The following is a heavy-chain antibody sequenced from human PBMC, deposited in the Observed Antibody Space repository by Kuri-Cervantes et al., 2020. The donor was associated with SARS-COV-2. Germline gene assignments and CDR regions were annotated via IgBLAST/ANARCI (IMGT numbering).Heavy chain of an antibody. CDR3: ARDDGRRIFGVVINYYYYGMDV. D-gene: IGHD3-3*01. CDR2: ISANNGNT. Sequence: ASVKVSCKASGYTFRNYFITWVRQAPGQGLEWMRWISANNGNTNYAQKFEGRVTMTTDTSTSTAYMELRSLRSDDTAVYYCARDDGRRIFGVVINYYYYGMDVWGQGTTVTVSS. CDR1: GYTFRNYF. J-gene: IGHJ6*02. V-gene: IGHV1-18*01.